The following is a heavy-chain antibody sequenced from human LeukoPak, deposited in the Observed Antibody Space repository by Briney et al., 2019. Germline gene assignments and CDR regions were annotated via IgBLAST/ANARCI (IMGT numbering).Heavy chain of an antibody. V-gene: IGHV3-21*01. J-gene: IGHJ4*02. CDR3: ARAHCSGGSCYRFDY. CDR2: ISSSSSYI. Sequence: GGSLRLSCAASGFTFSSYSMNWVRQAPGKGLEWVSSISSSSSYIYYADSVKGRFTISRDNAKNSLYLQMNSLRAADTAVYYCARAHCSGGSCYRFDYWGQGTLVTVSS. D-gene: IGHD2-15*01. CDR1: GFTFSSYS.